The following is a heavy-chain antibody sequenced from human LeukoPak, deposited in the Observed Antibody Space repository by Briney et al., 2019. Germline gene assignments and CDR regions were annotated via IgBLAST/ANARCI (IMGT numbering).Heavy chain of an antibody. D-gene: IGHD1-7*01. CDR3: AKERLGLPDY. CDR1: GFTYDVYA. J-gene: IGHJ4*02. V-gene: IGHV3-43*02. Sequence: GGPLRLSCAPCGFTYDVYAMHWVRHSPGKGVEWVSLISRDGCSTYDADSVKGRFTISKDNRNNSLYLQMNSLRTEDTALYYCAKERLGLPDYWGQGTLVTVSS. CDR2: ISRDGCST.